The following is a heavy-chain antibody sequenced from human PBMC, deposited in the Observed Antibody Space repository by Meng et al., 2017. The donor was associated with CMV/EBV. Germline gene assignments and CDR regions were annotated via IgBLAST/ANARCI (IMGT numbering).Heavy chain of an antibody. D-gene: IGHD3-3*01. CDR1: SSYS. Sequence: SSYSMNWVRQAPGKGLEWVSSISSSSSYIYYADSVKGRFTISRDNAKNSLYLQMNSLRAEDTAVYYCARDGYYDFWSGYYAKNWFDPWGQGTLVPSPQ. J-gene: IGHJ5*02. CDR3: ARDGYYDFWSGYYAKNWFDP. V-gene: IGHV3-21*01. CDR2: ISSSSSYI.